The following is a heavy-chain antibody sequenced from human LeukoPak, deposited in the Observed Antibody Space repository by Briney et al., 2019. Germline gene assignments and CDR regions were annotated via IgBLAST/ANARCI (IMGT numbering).Heavy chain of an antibody. CDR1: GFTFSSYG. CDR2: ISGSGGST. Sequence: PGGSLRLSCAASGFTFSSYGMSWVRQAPGKGLEWVSAISGSGGSTYYADSVKGRFTISRDNSKNTLYLQMNSLRAEDTAVYYCAKPADWRSYYDSSGYSPYYFDYWGQGTLVTVSS. J-gene: IGHJ4*02. V-gene: IGHV3-23*01. D-gene: IGHD3-22*01. CDR3: AKPADWRSYYDSSGYSPYYFDY.